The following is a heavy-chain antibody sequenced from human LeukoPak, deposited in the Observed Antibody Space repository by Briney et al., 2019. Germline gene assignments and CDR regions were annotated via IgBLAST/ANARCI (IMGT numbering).Heavy chain of an antibody. D-gene: IGHD3-10*01. CDR1: GYTFTGYY. CDR2: INPNSGGT. J-gene: IGHJ5*02. Sequence: ASVKVSCKAAGYTFTGYYMHWVRQGPGQGLEWMGWINPNSGGTNYAQKFQGRVTMTRDTSISTAYMELSRLRSDDTAVYYCARDPGRGSRVHNWFDPWGQGTLITVSS. CDR3: ARDPGRGSRVHNWFDP. V-gene: IGHV1-2*02.